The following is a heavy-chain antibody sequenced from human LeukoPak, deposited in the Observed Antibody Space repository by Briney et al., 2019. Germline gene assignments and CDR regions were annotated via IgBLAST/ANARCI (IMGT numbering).Heavy chain of an antibody. CDR3: VKCTSGYPYYFDY. Sequence: PSGTLSLTCAVSGGSISSSNWWSWVRQPPGKGLEWIGEIYHSGSTNYNPSLKSRVTISVDKSKNQFSLKLSSVTAADTAVYYCVKCTSGYPYYFDYWGQGTLVTVSS. J-gene: IGHJ4*02. D-gene: IGHD3-3*01. CDR2: IYHSGST. CDR1: GGSISSSNW. V-gene: IGHV4-4*02.